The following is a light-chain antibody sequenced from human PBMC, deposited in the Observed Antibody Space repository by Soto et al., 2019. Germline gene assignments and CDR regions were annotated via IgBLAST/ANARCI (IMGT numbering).Light chain of an antibody. CDR3: SSYTSSSTLGV. J-gene: IGLJ1*01. Sequence: QSALTQPASVSGSPGQSITISCTGTTSDVGGYNYVSWHQQHPGKAPKLMIYDVSNRPSGVSNRFSGSKSGNTASLTISGFQAEDEADYYCSSYTSSSTLGVFGTGTKVTVL. CDR1: TSDVGGYNY. V-gene: IGLV2-14*01. CDR2: DVS.